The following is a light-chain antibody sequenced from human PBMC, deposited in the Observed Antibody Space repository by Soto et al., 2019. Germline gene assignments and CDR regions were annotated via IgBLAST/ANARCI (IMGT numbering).Light chain of an antibody. CDR2: GAS. CDR1: QSVSSK. V-gene: IGKV3-20*01. Sequence: ELVMTQSPATLSVSPGERATLSCRASQSVSSKLAWYQQKPGQAPRLLIYGASNRATGIPDRFSGSGSGTDFTLTISRLEPEDFAVYYCQQYVSSGTFGQVTKV. J-gene: IGKJ1*01. CDR3: QQYVSSGT.